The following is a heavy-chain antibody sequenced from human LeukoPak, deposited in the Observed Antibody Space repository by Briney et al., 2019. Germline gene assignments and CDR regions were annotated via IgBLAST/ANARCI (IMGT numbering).Heavy chain of an antibody. CDR1: GFTFSSYA. D-gene: IGHD3-10*01. CDR2: ISGSGGST. Sequence: PGGSLRLSCVASGFTFSSYAMSWVRQAPGKGLEWVSAISGSGGSTYYADSVKGRFTISRDNSKNTLYLQMNSLRAEDTAVYYCAKHGVTMVRGVRDAFDIWGQGTMVTVSS. V-gene: IGHV3-23*01. J-gene: IGHJ3*02. CDR3: AKHGVTMVRGVRDAFDI.